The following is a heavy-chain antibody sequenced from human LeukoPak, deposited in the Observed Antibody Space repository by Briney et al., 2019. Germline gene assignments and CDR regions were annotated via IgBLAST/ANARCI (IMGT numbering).Heavy chain of an antibody. J-gene: IGHJ4*02. Sequence: GGSLRLSCAASGFTFSSYSMNWVRQAPGKGLEWVSSISSSSNYKYYADSVKGRFTISRDNAKNSLFLQMNSLRAEDTAVYYCASSLPRVYYDSSSYPDYWGQGSLVTVSS. V-gene: IGHV3-21*01. D-gene: IGHD3-22*01. CDR2: ISSSSNYK. CDR1: GFTFSSYS. CDR3: ASSLPRVYYDSSSYPDY.